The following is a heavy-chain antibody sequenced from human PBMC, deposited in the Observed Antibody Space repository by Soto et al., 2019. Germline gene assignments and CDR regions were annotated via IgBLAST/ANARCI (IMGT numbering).Heavy chain of an antibody. CDR3: ARVKSGSYDWFDP. CDR2: IKYDGSNT. Sequence: GGSLRLSCAASGFTFSSYAMHWVRQAPGKGLVWVAGIKYDGSNTSYADSVKGRFAISRDNAKNTLYLQMNSLRAEDTAVYYCARVKSGSYDWFDPWGQGTLLTVSS. J-gene: IGHJ5*02. D-gene: IGHD3-10*01. V-gene: IGHV3-30*09. CDR1: GFTFSSYA.